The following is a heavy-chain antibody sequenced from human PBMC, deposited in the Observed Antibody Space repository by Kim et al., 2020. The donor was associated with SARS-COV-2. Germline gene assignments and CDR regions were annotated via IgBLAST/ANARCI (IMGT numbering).Heavy chain of an antibody. CDR3: ASQYCSGGSCYFDD. CDR1: GFSVTDNY. D-gene: IGHD2-15*01. Sequence: GGSLRLSCAVSGFSVTDNYMSWVRQAPGKGLEWVSVIYSGGSTYYADSVKGRFTFSRDNSKNTLYLQMNSLRAEDTAVYYCASQYCSGGSCYFDDWGQGT. CDR2: IYSGGST. V-gene: IGHV3-53*01. J-gene: IGHJ4*02.